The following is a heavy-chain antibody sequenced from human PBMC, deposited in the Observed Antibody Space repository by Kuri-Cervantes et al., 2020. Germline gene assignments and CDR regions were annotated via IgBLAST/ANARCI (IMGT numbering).Heavy chain of an antibody. J-gene: IGHJ5*02. CDR3: ARERGVVRGVIISFRYWFDP. CDR1: GYTFTSYY. D-gene: IGHD3-10*02. CDR2: INPSGGST. Sequence: ASVKVSCKASGYTFTSYYMHWERQAPGQGLEWMGIINPSGGSTSYAQKFQGRVTMTRDTSTSTVYMELSSLRSEDTAVYYCARERGVVRGVIISFRYWFDPWGQGTLVTVSS. V-gene: IGHV1-46*01.